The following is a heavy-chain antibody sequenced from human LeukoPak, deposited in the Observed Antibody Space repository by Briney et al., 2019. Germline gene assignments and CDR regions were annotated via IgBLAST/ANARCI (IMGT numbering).Heavy chain of an antibody. CDR1: GGSFSGYY. D-gene: IGHD2-21*02. Sequence: SETLSLTCAVYGGSFSGYYWSWIRQPPGKGLEWIGEINHSGSTNYNPSLKSRVTISVDTSKNQFSLKLSSVTAADTAVYYCARGPPYCGGDCYGMVLYYYGIDVWGEGATVTVSS. CDR3: ARGPPYCGGDCYGMVLYYYGIDV. V-gene: IGHV4-34*01. CDR2: INHSGST. J-gene: IGHJ6*04.